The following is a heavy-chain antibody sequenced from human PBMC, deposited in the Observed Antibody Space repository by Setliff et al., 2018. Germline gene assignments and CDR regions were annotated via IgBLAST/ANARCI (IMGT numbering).Heavy chain of an antibody. CDR2: IIPMFGT. CDR1: GGTFSSYV. CDR3: ARFSGHNYGSFDS. V-gene: IGHV1-69*13. Sequence: SVKVSCKASGGTFSSYVISWVREAPGQGLEWMGGIIPMFGTNYAQKFQGRVTIPPDESTSTAYMELSSLRSEDTAVYYCARFSGHNYGSFDSWGQGTLVTVSS. D-gene: IGHD5-18*01. J-gene: IGHJ4*02.